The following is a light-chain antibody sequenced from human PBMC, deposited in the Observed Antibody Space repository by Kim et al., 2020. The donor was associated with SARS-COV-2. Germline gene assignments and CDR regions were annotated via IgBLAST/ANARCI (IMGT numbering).Light chain of an antibody. CDR2: EVV. J-gene: IGLJ2*01. CDR1: SSDVGGYNY. V-gene: IGLV2-8*01. CDR3: SSFAGSNNLI. Sequence: GQSVTVSCTGTSSDVGGYNYVSWYQQYPGEAPKLMIYEVVRRPSGVPDRFSGSKSGNTASLTVSGLQPEDEADYYCSSFAGSNNLIFGGGTQLTVL.